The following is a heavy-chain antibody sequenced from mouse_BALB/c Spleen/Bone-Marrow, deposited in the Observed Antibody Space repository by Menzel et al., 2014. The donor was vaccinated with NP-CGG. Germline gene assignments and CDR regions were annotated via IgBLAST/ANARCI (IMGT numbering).Heavy chain of an antibody. CDR2: ISSGSSTI. J-gene: IGHJ2*01. V-gene: IGHV5-17*02. CDR3: VRSGSSSGYFDY. Sequence: DVQLVESGGGLVQPGGSRKLSCAASGFTFSSFGTHWVRQAPEKGLEWVAYISSGSSTIYYADTVKGRFTISRDNPKNTLFLQMTSLRSEDTAMYYCVRSGSSSGYFDYWGQGTTLTVSS. CDR1: GFTFSSFG. D-gene: IGHD1-1*01.